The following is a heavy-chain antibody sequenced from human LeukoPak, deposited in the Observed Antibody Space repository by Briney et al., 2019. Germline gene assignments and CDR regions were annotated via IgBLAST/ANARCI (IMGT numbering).Heavy chain of an antibody. V-gene: IGHV1-8*01. CDR2: MNPNSGNT. Sequence: ASVKVSCKASGYTFTSYDINWVRQATGQGLEWTGWMNPNSGNTGYAQKFQGRVTMTRNTSISTAYMELSSLRSEDTAVYYCARESSGSGSYSDYWGQGTLVTVSS. CDR1: GYTFTSYD. D-gene: IGHD3-10*01. CDR3: ARESSGSGSYSDY. J-gene: IGHJ4*02.